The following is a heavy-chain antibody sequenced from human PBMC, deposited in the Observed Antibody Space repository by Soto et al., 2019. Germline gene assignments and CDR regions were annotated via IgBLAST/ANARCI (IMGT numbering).Heavy chain of an antibody. CDR1: GGTFSSYA. Sequence: QVQLVQSGAEVKKPGSSVKVSCKAPGGTFSSYAISWVRQAPGQGLEWMGGIIPIFGTAKYAQKFQGRVTITADESKITGYMELSSLRSEDTAVYYCARSQGGSSSLDIYYYYYYGMDVWGQGTTVTVSS. D-gene: IGHD2-15*01. CDR3: ARSQGGSSSLDIYYYYYYGMDV. J-gene: IGHJ6*02. CDR2: IIPIFGTA. V-gene: IGHV1-69*01.